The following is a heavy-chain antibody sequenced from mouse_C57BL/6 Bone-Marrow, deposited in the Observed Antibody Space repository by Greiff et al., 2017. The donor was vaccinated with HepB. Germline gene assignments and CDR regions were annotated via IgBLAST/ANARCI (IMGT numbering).Heavy chain of an antibody. Sequence: QVQLKQSGPELVKPGASVKISCKASGYAFSSSWMNWVKQRPGKGLEWIGRIYPGDGDTNYNGKFKGKATLTADKSSSTAYMQLSSLTSEDSAVYFCASPIYYYGSSPLWFAYWGQGTLVTVSA. CDR2: IYPGDGDT. D-gene: IGHD1-1*01. J-gene: IGHJ3*01. V-gene: IGHV1-82*01. CDR3: ASPIYYYGSSPLWFAY. CDR1: GYAFSSSW.